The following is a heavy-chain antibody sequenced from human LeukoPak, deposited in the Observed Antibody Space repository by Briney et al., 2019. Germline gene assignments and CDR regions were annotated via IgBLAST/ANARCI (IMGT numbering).Heavy chain of an antibody. D-gene: IGHD4-23*01. CDR2: IIPIFGTA. V-gene: IGHV1-69*05. J-gene: IGHJ4*02. CDR1: GGTCSRCG. Sequence: SVKVSCKASGGTCSRCGISWVRQAPGQGLEWMGRIIPIFGTANYAHKFQGRVTITTDESTSTAYMELSRLRSEDTAVYYCARVAGGNSVGYFDYWGQGTLVTVSS. CDR3: ARVAGGNSVGYFDY.